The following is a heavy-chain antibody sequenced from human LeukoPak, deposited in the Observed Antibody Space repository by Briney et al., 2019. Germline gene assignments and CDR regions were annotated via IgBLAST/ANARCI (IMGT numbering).Heavy chain of an antibody. CDR2: ISSNTNYI. Sequence: GRSLRLSCAASGFTFSSYSMNWVRQAPGKGLQWVSSISSNTNYIYYADSLKGRFTISRDDAKNSLYLQMNSLRAEDTAVYYCARRLLGGDYFDYWGQGTLVTVSS. J-gene: IGHJ4*02. V-gene: IGHV3-21*01. D-gene: IGHD1-26*01. CDR3: ARRLLGGDYFDY. CDR1: GFTFSSYS.